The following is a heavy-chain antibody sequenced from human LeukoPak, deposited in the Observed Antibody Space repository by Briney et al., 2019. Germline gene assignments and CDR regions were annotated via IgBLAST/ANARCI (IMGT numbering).Heavy chain of an antibody. CDR1: GFTFSSYG. V-gene: IGHV3-74*01. D-gene: IGHD3-10*01. J-gene: IGHJ4*02. CDR2: INSDGSST. CDR3: ARDPGFGELIDY. Sequence: GGTLRLSCAASGFTFSSYGMSWVRQAPGKGLVWVSRINSDGSSTSYADSVKGRFTISRDNAKNTLYLQMNSLRAEDTAVYYCARDPGFGELIDYWGQGTLVTVSS.